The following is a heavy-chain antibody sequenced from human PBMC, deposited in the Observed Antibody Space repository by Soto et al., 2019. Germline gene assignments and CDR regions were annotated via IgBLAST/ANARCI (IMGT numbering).Heavy chain of an antibody. V-gene: IGHV1-2*04. J-gene: IGHJ6*02. D-gene: IGHD3-9*01. Sequence: ASVKVSCKASGYTFTGYYMHWVRQAPGQGLEWMGWINPNSGGTNYAQKFQGWVTMTRDTSISTAYMELSRLRSDDTAVYYCARGLNYDILTGYYHADSYCMDVWGQVTSVTVS. CDR1: GYTFTGYY. CDR3: ARGLNYDILTGYYHADSYCMDV. CDR2: INPNSGGT.